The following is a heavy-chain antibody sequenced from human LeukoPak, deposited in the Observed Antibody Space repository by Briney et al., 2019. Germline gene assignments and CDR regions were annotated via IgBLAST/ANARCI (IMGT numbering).Heavy chain of an antibody. V-gene: IGHV3-48*04. D-gene: IGHD6-13*01. CDR2: ISSTGGTI. CDR1: GFTFSSNS. Sequence: PGGSLRLSCAASGFTFSSNSMNWVRQAPGKGLEWVSYISSTGGTIYYADSMKGRFTISRDNAKNSLYLQMNSLRVEDTAVYYCARVGEQQRQRDDPWGQGTLVTVSS. J-gene: IGHJ5*02. CDR3: ARVGEQQRQRDDP.